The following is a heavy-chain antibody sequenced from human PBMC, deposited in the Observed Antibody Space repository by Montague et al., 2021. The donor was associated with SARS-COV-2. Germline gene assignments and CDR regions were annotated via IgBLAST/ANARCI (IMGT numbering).Heavy chain of an antibody. V-gene: IGHV4-34*01. Sequence: SETLSLTCAVYGGSISDYYWSWIRQPPGKGLEWFGEINHSGSTNYSPSLKSRVTTSVDTSKNQFSLKLTSVTAADTAVYYRARGPRITMIVVVITDIWFDPWGQGTLVTVSS. CDR2: INHSGST. D-gene: IGHD3-22*01. CDR3: ARGPRITMIVVVITDIWFDP. CDR1: GGSISDYY. J-gene: IGHJ5*02.